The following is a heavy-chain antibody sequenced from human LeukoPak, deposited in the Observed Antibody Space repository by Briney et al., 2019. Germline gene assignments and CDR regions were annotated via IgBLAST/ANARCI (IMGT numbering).Heavy chain of an antibody. CDR2: IYYSGST. J-gene: IGHJ3*02. D-gene: IGHD1-14*01. V-gene: IGHV4-39*01. CDR3: ARRKATGSGAFDI. Sequence: NPSETLSLTCTVSGGSISSSSYYWGWIRQPPGKGLEWIGSIYYSGSTYYNPSLKSRVSISVDTSKNQFSLKLSSVTAADTAVYYCARRKATGSGAFDIWGQGTMVTVSS. CDR1: GGSISSSSYY.